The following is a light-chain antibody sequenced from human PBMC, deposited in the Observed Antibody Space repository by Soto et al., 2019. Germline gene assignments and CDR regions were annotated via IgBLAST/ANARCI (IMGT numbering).Light chain of an antibody. V-gene: IGKV1-5*01. CDR1: ENIFKF. J-gene: IGKJ4*01. CDR3: QHYHSQSIT. Sequence: DILLIQSPATLSASVGERITITCRASENIFKFLAWYQQRSGSAPNLLIYAASDLERGVPSRFSGSGSGTEFTLTIDNLQPNDSATYFCQHYHSQSITFGGGTQVDVK. CDR2: AAS.